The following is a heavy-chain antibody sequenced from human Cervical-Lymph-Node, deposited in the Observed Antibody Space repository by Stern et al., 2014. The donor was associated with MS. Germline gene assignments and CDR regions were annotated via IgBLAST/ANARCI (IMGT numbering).Heavy chain of an antibody. J-gene: IGHJ4*02. V-gene: IGHV3-30*18. CDR2: ISYDGSNK. CDR3: AKDSDDYDSGGGYLDY. CDR1: GFTFSSYA. D-gene: IGHD3-16*01. Sequence: VQLVESGGGVVQPVRSLRLSCAASGFTFSSYAMHWVRQAPGKGLEWVAVISYDGSNKYYADSVKGRFIISRDNSKNTLYLQMNSLRAEDTAVYYCAKDSDDYDSGGGYLDYWGQGTLVTVSS.